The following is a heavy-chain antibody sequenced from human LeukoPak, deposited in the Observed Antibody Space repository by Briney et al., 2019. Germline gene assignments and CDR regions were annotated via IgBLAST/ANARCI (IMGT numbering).Heavy chain of an antibody. J-gene: IGHJ4*02. D-gene: IGHD6-19*01. CDR2: IIPIFGTA. CDR1: GGTFSSYA. Sequence: SVKVSRKASGGTFSSYAISWVRQAPGQGLEWMGRIIPIFGTANYAQKFQGRVTITTDESTSTAYMELSSLRSEDTAVYYCARTFCSSPWSSGCLGDFDYWGQGTLVTVSS. V-gene: IGHV1-69*05. CDR3: ARTFCSSPWSSGCLGDFDY.